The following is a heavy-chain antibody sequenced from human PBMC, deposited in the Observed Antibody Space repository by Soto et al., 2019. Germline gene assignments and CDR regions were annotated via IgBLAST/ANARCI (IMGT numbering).Heavy chain of an antibody. D-gene: IGHD2-15*01. J-gene: IGHJ3*02. Sequence: QVELVQSGAEVKKPGASVKVSCKASGYTFTRYAINWVRQATGQGLEWMGWMNPNSGNTGYAQKFQGRVTMTRNTSISTAYMELSSLTSEDTAVYYCARERTRIGFDIWGQGTMVTVSS. CDR1: GYTFTRYA. CDR3: ARERTRIGFDI. V-gene: IGHV1-8*01. CDR2: MNPNSGNT.